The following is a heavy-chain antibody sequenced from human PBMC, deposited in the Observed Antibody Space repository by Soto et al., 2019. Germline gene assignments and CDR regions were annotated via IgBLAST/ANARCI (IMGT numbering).Heavy chain of an antibody. CDR2: IYHSGST. CDR1: GGSISSGGDS. J-gene: IGHJ3*02. CDR3: ARVWGYSYGLASDI. D-gene: IGHD5-18*01. V-gene: IGHV4-30-2*01. Sequence: SETLSLTCTVPGGSISSGGDSWSWIRQPPGKGLEWIGYIYHSGSTYYNPSLKSRVTISVDRSKSQFSLKLSSVTAADTAVYYCARVWGYSYGLASDIWGQGTMVTVSS.